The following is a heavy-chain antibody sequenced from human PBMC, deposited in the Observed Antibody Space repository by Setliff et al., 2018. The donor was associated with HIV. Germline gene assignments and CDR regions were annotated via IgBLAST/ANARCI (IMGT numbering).Heavy chain of an antibody. CDR1: GYKFTSYG. Sequence: GASVKVSCKASGYKFTSYGINWVRQAPGQGLEWLAWINIYNGNTNYARRVQGRVTLTADTSPSTAYMELRSLRSDDTAVYYCARMLVWGRFDYWGQGTLVTVSS. V-gene: IGHV1-18*01. CDR3: ARMLVWGRFDY. D-gene: IGHD6-13*01. J-gene: IGHJ4*02. CDR2: INIYNGNT.